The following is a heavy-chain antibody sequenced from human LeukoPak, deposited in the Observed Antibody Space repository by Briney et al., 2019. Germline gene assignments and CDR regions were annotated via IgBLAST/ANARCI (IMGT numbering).Heavy chain of an antibody. J-gene: IGHJ6*02. CDR1: GFTFSSYA. D-gene: IGHD6-19*01. V-gene: IGHV3-23*01. Sequence: GGSLRLSCAASGFTFSSYAMSWVRQAPGKGLEWVSAISGSGGSTYYADSVKGRFTVSRDNSENTLYLQMNNLRAEDTAVYYCAKVQGRRSGWYSNYYYYGMDVWGQGTTVTVSS. CDR3: AKVQGRRSGWYSNYYYYGMDV. CDR2: ISGSGGST.